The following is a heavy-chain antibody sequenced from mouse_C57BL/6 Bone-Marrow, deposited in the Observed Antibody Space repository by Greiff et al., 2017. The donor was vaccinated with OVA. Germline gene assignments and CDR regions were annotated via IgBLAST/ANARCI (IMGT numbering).Heavy chain of an antibody. CDR2: ISNGGGST. V-gene: IGHV5-12*01. CDR1: GFTFSDYY. CDR3: ARKTSYYSNYGWYFDV. D-gene: IGHD2-5*01. Sequence: EVQRVESGGGLVQPGGSLKLSCAASGFTFSDYYMYWVRQTPEKRLEWVAYISNGGGSTYYPDTVKGRFPLPRDTAKNTLYLQMSRLKSEDTAMYYGARKTSYYSNYGWYFDVWGTGTTVTVSS. J-gene: IGHJ1*03.